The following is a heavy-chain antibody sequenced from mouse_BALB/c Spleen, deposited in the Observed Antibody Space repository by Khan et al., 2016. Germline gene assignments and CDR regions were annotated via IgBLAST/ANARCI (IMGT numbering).Heavy chain of an antibody. V-gene: IGHV14-3*02. Sequence: VQLQQSGAELVKPGASVKLSCTASGFNIKDTYMHWVKQRPEQGLEWIGRIDPANGNTKYDPKFQGKATITADTSSNTAYLQLSSLTSEDTAVYYCARSPYDYDVGCVYWGQGTLVTVSA. J-gene: IGHJ3*01. CDR2: IDPANGNT. D-gene: IGHD2-4*01. CDR3: ARSPYDYDVGCVY. CDR1: GFNIKDTY.